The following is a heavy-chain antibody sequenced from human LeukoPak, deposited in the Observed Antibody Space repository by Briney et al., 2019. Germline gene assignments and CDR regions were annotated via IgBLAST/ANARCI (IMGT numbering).Heavy chain of an antibody. CDR3: ARGTYYDSSGYSP. CDR1: GYSISSGYY. V-gene: IGHV4-38-2*02. D-gene: IGHD3-22*01. CDR2: IYHSGST. Sequence: SETLSLTCTVSGYSISSGYYWGWIRQPPGKGLEWIGSIYHSGSTYYNPSLKSRVTISVDTSKNQFSLKLSSVTAADTAVYYCARGTYYDSSGYSPWGQGTLVTVSS. J-gene: IGHJ5*02.